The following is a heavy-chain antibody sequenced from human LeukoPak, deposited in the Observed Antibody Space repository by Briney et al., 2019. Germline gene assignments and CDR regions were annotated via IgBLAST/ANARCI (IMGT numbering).Heavy chain of an antibody. D-gene: IGHD2-2*01. CDR1: GGSISSYY. J-gene: IGHJ4*02. CDR2: IYYSGGT. Sequence: SETLSLTCTVSGGSISSYYWSWIRQPPGKGLEWIGYIYYSGGTNYNPSLKSRVTISVDTSKNQFSLKLSSVTAADTAVYYCAGVGCSSTSCYFPRNTFDYWGQGTLVTVSS. CDR3: AGVGCSSTSCYFPRNTFDY. V-gene: IGHV4-59*01.